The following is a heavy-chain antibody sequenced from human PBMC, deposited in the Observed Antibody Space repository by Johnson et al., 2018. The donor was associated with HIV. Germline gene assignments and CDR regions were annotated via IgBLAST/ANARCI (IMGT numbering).Heavy chain of an antibody. CDR1: GFTFDDYA. V-gene: IGHV3-9*01. CDR3: ANGPEGAFDI. J-gene: IGHJ3*02. Sequence: VQLVESGGGLVQPGGSLRLSCAASGFTFDDYAMHWVRQAPGKGLEWVSGISWNSDNIAYADSVKGRFTISRDNAKNSLYLQMNSLRAEETAVYYCANGPEGAFDIWGQGTMVTVSS. CDR2: ISWNSDNI. D-gene: IGHD1-14*01.